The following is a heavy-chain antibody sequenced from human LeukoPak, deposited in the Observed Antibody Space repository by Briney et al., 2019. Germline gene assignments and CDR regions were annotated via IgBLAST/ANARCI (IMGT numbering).Heavy chain of an antibody. V-gene: IGHV4-59*13. CDR3: ARMGLRYFDAFDY. Sequence: SETLCLTCTVSGGSISSYYWSWMRQPRGKGLEWGGDIYYSGSTNYNPSLTRRVTISVEKSKNQFSLKLSSVTAADTAVYYCARMGLRYFDAFDYWGQGTLVTVSS. CDR2: IYYSGST. D-gene: IGHD3-9*01. CDR1: GGSISSYY. J-gene: IGHJ4*02.